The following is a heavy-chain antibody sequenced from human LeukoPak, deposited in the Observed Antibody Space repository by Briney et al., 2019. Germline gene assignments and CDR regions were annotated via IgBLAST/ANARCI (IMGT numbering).Heavy chain of an antibody. J-gene: IGHJ4*02. D-gene: IGHD5-12*01. V-gene: IGHV3-30*02. CDR1: GFTFSNYG. CDR3: AKDLVATKGFDY. Sequence: GGSLRLSCAASGFTFSNYGMHWVRQAPGKGLEWVAFIRYVGGETYYADSVKGRFTISRDNSKNTLYLQMNSLRAEDTAVYYCAKDLVATKGFDYWGQGTLVTVSS. CDR2: IRYVGGET.